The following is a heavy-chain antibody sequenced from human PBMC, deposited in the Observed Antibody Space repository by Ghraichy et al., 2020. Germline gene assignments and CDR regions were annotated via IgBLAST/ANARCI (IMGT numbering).Heavy chain of an antibody. D-gene: IGHD4/OR15-4a*01. CDR3: ARDPAYGALDY. CDR2: VGIDETYK. V-gene: IGHV3-7*04. CDR1: GFAFSGSY. J-gene: IGHJ4*02. Sequence: GGSLRLSCAASGFAFSGSYMTWVRLAPGRGLEWVAGVGIDETYKYYVDSVKGRFTISRDNAKNSLDLQMNSLRDEDTALYYCARDPAYGALDYWGQGTLVIVSS.